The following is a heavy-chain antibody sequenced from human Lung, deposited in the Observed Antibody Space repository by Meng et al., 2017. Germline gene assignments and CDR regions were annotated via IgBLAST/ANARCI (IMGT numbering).Heavy chain of an antibody. J-gene: IGHJ4*01. CDR2: MKSNFDGGTV. CDR3: SGHVDY. Sequence: EVQLVQSGGGFVKPGASLRLSCAASGFTFSNAWITWVRQAPGKGLEWIGRMKSNFDGGTVDYAAAVKGRVFISRDDSENTFYLQMNSLKTEDTAVYYCSGHVDYWGHGTLVTVSS. CDR1: GFTFSNAW. V-gene: IGHV3-15*01.